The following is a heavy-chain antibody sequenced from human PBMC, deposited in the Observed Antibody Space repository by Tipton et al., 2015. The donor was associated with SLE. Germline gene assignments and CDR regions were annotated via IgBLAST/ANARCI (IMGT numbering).Heavy chain of an antibody. CDR1: GGSFSGYY. V-gene: IGHV4-34*01. CDR3: ARVCWDLLWFGEYQPHNWFDP. J-gene: IGHJ5*02. Sequence: TLSLTCAVYGGSFSGYYWSWIRQPPGKGLEWIGEINHSGSTNYNPSLKSRVTISVDTSKNQFSLKLSSVTAADTAVYYCARVCWDLLWFGEYQPHNWFDPWGQGTLITVSS. D-gene: IGHD3-10*01. CDR2: INHSGST.